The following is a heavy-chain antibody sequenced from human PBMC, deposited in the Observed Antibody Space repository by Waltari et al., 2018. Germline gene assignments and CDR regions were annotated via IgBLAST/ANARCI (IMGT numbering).Heavy chain of an antibody. CDR2: IVPIVGTA. Sequence: QVQLVQSGAEVKKPGSSVKVSCKASGGTFSSYAISWVRQAPGQGLEWMGGIVPIVGTANYAQKSQGRVTITGEESTSTAYMKLSSLRSEDTAVYYCARRIGYCSSTSCYRGAFDIWGQGTMVTVSS. D-gene: IGHD2-2*03. CDR1: GGTFSSYA. J-gene: IGHJ3*02. V-gene: IGHV1-69*12. CDR3: ARRIGYCSSTSCYRGAFDI.